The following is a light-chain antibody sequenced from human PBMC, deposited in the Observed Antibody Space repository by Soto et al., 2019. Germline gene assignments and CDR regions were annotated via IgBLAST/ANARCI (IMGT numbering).Light chain of an antibody. Sequence: AIRLTQSPSSLSASVGDRVNITCRASQGIRHDLGWYQQKPGQAPRLLIYTTSTLQSGVPSRFSGSGSGTDFTLTISGLQPEDFATYYCLQSCIYPLTFGGGTKVDIK. J-gene: IGKJ4*01. CDR3: LQSCIYPLT. V-gene: IGKV1-6*01. CDR2: TTS. CDR1: QGIRHD.